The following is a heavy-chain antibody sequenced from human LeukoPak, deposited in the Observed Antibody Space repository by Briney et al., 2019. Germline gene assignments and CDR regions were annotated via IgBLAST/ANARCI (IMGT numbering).Heavy chain of an antibody. Sequence: PSETLSLTCTVSGGSISSDDYYWAWIRQPPGKGLEWIGAIYYNGKTYYNPSLKSRVTISVDTSKNQFSLKLSSVTAADTAVYYCARDPAPKKLLWFGKDAFDIWGQGTMVTVSS. CDR2: IYYNGKT. D-gene: IGHD3-10*01. V-gene: IGHV4-39*07. CDR1: GGSISSDDYY. CDR3: ARDPAPKKLLWFGKDAFDI. J-gene: IGHJ3*02.